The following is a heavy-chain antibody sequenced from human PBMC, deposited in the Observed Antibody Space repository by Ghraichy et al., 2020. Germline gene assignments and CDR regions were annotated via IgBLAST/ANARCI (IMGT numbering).Heavy chain of an antibody. V-gene: IGHV4-59*08. CDR2: IYNSGNT. J-gene: IGHJ4*02. CDR3: ARHNIGAAGTAGY. D-gene: IGHD6-13*01. CDR1: GDSISNYY. Sequence: GSLRLSCTVSGDSISNYYCSWIRQPPGKGLEWIGYIYNSGNTNYNPSLKSRVTISVDTSKKQFSLKLSSVTAADTAVYYCARHNIGAAGTAGYWGQGTLVTVSS.